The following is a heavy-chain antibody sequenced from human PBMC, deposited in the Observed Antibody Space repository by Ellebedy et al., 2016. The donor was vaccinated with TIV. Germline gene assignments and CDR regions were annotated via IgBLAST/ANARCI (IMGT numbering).Heavy chain of an antibody. CDR2: IWSDGTYK. J-gene: IGHJ6*03. Sequence: GESLKISXAASGFIFSNYGIHWVRQAPGKGLEWAAVIWSDGTYKYYADSVKGRFTISRDNSKNTVYLEMNSLRAEDTAVYYCASYVRSEVVRNYMDVWGKGTTVTVSS. CDR3: ASYVRSEVVRNYMDV. D-gene: IGHD2-21*01. CDR1: GFIFSNYG. V-gene: IGHV3-33*01.